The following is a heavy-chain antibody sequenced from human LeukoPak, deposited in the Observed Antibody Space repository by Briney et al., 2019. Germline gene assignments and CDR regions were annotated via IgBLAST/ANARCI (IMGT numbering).Heavy chain of an antibody. CDR3: ARDQLAVAGPPLDY. CDR2: ISSSSSYI. Sequence: ETLSLTCTVFCGSISSYYWSWIRKPPGKGLEWVSSISSSSSYIYYADSVKGRFTISRDNAKNSLYLQMNSLRAEDTAVYYCARDQLAVAGPPLDYWGQGTLVTVSS. D-gene: IGHD6-19*01. CDR1: CGSISSYY. J-gene: IGHJ4*02. V-gene: IGHV3-21*01.